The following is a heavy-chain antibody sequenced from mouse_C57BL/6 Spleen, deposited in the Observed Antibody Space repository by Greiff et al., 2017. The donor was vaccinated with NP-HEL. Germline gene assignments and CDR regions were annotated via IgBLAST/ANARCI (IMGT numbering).Heavy chain of an antibody. V-gene: IGHV1-82*01. CDR3: ARDYGIRGFAY. J-gene: IGHJ3*01. D-gene: IGHD1-1*01. CDR1: GYAFSSSW. CDR2: IYPGDGDT. Sequence: QVQLQQSGPELVKPGASVKISCKASGYAFSSSWMNWVKQRPGKGLEWIGRIYPGDGDTNYNGKFKGKATLTADKSSSTAYMQLSSLTSEDSAVYFCARDYGIRGFAYWGQGTLVTVSA.